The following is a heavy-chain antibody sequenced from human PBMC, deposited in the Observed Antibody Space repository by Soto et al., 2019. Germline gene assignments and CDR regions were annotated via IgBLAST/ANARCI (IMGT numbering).Heavy chain of an antibody. CDR1: GGSFSGYY. V-gene: IGHV4-31*11. D-gene: IGHD3-22*01. CDR2: IYYSGST. CDR3: ARYVRDYYDSSGYYRLFDY. J-gene: IGHJ4*02. Sequence: TLSLTCAVFGGSFSGYYWSWIRQHPGKGLEWLGYIYYSGSTYYNPSLKSRVTISVDTSKNQFSLKLSSVTAADTAVYYCARYVRDYYDSSGYYRLFDYWGQGTLVTVSS.